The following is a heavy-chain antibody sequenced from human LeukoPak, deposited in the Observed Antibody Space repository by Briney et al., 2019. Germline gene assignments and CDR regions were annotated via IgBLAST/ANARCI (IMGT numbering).Heavy chain of an antibody. J-gene: IGHJ4*02. V-gene: IGHV4-34*01. CDR3: ARLTLWFGAPD. CDR2: INHSGST. Sequence: SETLSLTCAVSGGSFSGYYWSWIRQPPGKGLEWIGEINHSGSTNYNPSLKSRVTISVDTSKNQFSLKLSSVTAADTAVYYCARLTLWFGAPDWGQGTLVTVSS. D-gene: IGHD3-10*01. CDR1: GGSFSGYY.